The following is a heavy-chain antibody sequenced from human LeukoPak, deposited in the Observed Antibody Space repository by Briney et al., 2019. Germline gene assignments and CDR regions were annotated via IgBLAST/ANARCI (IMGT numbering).Heavy chain of an antibody. V-gene: IGHV3-53*01. CDR1: AFTVSDNY. D-gene: IGHD4-23*01. CDR3: ATFLYAGNAGGSVGY. Sequence: GGSLRLSCAASAFTVSDNYMTWVRQAPGKGLEWVSVIYRGGNTYYADSVKGRFTISRDNSKNTVYLQMNRLRAEGTAIYYCATFLYAGNAGGSVGYWGQGTLVTVSS. J-gene: IGHJ4*02. CDR2: IYRGGNT.